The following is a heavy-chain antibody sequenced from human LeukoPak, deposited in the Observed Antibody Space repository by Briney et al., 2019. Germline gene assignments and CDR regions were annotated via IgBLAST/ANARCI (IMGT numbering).Heavy chain of an antibody. CDR2: INPNSGGT. CDR3: ARVGDYFYYDSRGYSRHHAFGI. J-gene: IGHJ3*02. V-gene: IGHV1-2*02. Sequence: ASVKVSCKASGYTLTGYYMHWVRQAPGQGLEWMGWINPNSGGTNYAQKFQGRVTMTRDTSISTAYMELSRLRSDDTAVYYCARVGDYFYYDSRGYSRHHAFGIWGQGTMVTVSS. D-gene: IGHD3-22*01. CDR1: GYTLTGYY.